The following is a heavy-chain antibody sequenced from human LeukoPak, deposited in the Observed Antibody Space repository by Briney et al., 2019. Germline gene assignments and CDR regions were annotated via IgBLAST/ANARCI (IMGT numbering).Heavy chain of an antibody. Sequence: SETLSLTCTVSGGSISSNSYYWGWIRQPPGKGLEWIGSIYYSGSTYYNPSLKSRVTISVDTSKNQFSLKLSSVTAADTAVYYCARLGGASYYYYMDVWGKGTTVTVSS. V-gene: IGHV4-39*01. CDR1: GGSISSNSYY. CDR2: IYYSGST. CDR3: ARLGGASYYYYMDV. J-gene: IGHJ6*03.